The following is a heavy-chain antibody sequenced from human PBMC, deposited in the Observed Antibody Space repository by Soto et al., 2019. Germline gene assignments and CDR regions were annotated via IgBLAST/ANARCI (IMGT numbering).Heavy chain of an antibody. CDR1: GGSVSGGDSS. CDR2: MYHSGTT. Sequence: PSETLSLTCAVLGGSVSGGDSSWSWIRQPPGKGLQWIGYMYHSGTTNYNPSLKSRVTISIDRSKNLFSLNLTSVTAADTAVYYCARASGGYRLFDYWGQGTLVTVSS. CDR3: ARASGGYRLFDY. V-gene: IGHV4-30-2*01. D-gene: IGHD5-12*01. J-gene: IGHJ4*02.